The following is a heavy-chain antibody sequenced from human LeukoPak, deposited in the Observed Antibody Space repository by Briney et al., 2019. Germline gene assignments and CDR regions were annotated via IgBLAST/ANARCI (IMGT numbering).Heavy chain of an antibody. CDR1: GFTVSSNY. CDR3: ARDVSVDYSNYYFDY. V-gene: IGHV3-66*02. CDR2: IYSGGST. D-gene: IGHD4-11*01. J-gene: IGHJ4*02. Sequence: GGSLRLSCAASGFTVSSNYMSWVRQAPGKGLEWVSVIYSGGSTYYADSVKGRFTISRDNSKNTLYLQMNSLRAEDTAVYYCARDVSVDYSNYYFDYSGQGTLVTVFS.